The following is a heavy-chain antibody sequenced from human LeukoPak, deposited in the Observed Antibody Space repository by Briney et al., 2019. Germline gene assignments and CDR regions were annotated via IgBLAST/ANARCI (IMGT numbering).Heavy chain of an antibody. CDR1: GCTFTSYD. Sequence: ASVKGSCKASGCTFTSYDINWVRQDTGQGLEWMGWMNPNSGNTGYAQKFQGRVTMTRNTSISTAYMELSSLRSEDTAVYYCARGRYYDFWSGYYTNTDYYYYGMDVWGQGTTVTVSS. CDR3: ARGRYYDFWSGYYTNTDYYYYGMDV. CDR2: MNPNSGNT. J-gene: IGHJ6*02. V-gene: IGHV1-8*01. D-gene: IGHD3-3*01.